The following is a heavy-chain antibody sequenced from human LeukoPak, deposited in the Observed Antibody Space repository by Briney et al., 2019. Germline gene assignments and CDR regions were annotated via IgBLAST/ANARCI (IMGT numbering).Heavy chain of an antibody. Sequence: PGGSLRLSCTVSGFTVTSTHMGWARQAPGKGPEWVALIYDDGGTVYADSVKGRFTISRDNSKNMVYLQMNSLRPEDSAVYYCARDRAGRRSSWVEFDLWGQGTLVTVSS. CDR3: ARDRAGRRSSWVEFDL. J-gene: IGHJ5*02. CDR2: IYDDGGT. D-gene: IGHD3-10*01. CDR1: GFTVTSTH. V-gene: IGHV3-53*05.